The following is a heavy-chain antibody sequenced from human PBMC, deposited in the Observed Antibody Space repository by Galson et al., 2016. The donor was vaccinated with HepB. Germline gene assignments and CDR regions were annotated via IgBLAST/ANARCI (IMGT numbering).Heavy chain of an antibody. CDR1: GFTFTAYA. CDR3: AKGGLCGGDCQRPPD. D-gene: IGHD2-21*02. CDR2: ISAPPFGSNT. V-gene: IGHV3-23*01. J-gene: IGHJ4*02. Sequence: SLRLSCAASGFTFTAYAMTWVRQAPGKGLEWVSSISAPPFGSNTYYADSVKGRFTIIRDNSKNTLDLEMNSLRAEDTAVYYCAKGGLCGGDCQRPPDWGQGTLVTVSS.